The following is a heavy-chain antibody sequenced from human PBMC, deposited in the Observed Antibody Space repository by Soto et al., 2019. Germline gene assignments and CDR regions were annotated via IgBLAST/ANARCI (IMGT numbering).Heavy chain of an antibody. CDR3: ARVIHYYDTSGSYAWDFDY. CDR2: IYYSGRT. D-gene: IGHD3-22*01. Sequence: PSEPRSLTCTVSGGSISSYYWTWIRQPPGKGLEWIGHIYYSGRTSYNPSLKSRVSISVNASKKEFSLKLSSVNAADTAVYYCARVIHYYDTSGSYAWDFDYWGQGSLVTVS. J-gene: IGHJ4*02. V-gene: IGHV4-59*01. CDR1: GGSISSYY.